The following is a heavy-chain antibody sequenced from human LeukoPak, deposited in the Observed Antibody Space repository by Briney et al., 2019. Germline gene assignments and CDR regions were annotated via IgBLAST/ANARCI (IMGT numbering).Heavy chain of an antibody. CDR2: INHSGST. D-gene: IGHD3-3*01. Sequence: PSETLSLTCAVYGGSFSGYYWSWIRQPPGKGLEWIGEINHSGSTNYNPSLKSRVTISVDTSKNQFSLKLSSVTAADTAVYYCAREDRHYDFWSGYYRWYFDYWGQGTLVTVSS. V-gene: IGHV4-34*01. CDR1: GGSFSGYY. CDR3: AREDRHYDFWSGYYRWYFDY. J-gene: IGHJ4*02.